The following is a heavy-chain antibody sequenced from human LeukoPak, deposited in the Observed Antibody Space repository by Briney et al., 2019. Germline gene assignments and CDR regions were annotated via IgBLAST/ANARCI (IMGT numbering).Heavy chain of an antibody. CDR3: AILNHPDGRVY. CDR1: GYTFTNSW. J-gene: IGHJ4*02. Sequence: GESLKISCQGSGYTFTNSWVGWVRQLPGKGLEWMAIIYAGDSDTKYSPSFQGQVSISTDRSISTAYLQWSSLKASDTAMYYCAILNHPDGRVYWGQGALVTVSS. V-gene: IGHV5-51*01. CDR2: IYAGDSDT. D-gene: IGHD5-24*01.